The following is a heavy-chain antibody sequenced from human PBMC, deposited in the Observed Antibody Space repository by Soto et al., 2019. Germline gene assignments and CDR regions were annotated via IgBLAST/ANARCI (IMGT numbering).Heavy chain of an antibody. CDR3: ARERRGGYWFDP. CDR1: GGSISSSDYY. J-gene: IGHJ5*02. V-gene: IGHV4-30-4*01. CDR2: IYYSGST. Sequence: SETLSLTCTVSGGSISSSDYYWSWISQPPGKGLEWIGYIYYSGSTYYNPSLKSRVTISVDTSKNQFSLKLSSVTAADTAVYYCARERRGGYWFDPWGQGTLVTVSS.